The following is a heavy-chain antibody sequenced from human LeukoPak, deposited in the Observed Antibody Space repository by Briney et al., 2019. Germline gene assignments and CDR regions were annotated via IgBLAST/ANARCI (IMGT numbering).Heavy chain of an antibody. CDR2: ISTDGSTT. CDR1: GFTFSSFW. Sequence: GGSLRLSCAASGFTFSSFWIHWVRQAPGKGLVWVSRISTDGSTTTYADSVKGRFTISRDNAKNTAYLQMDSLRAEDTAVYYCAGGPAYWGQGSLVTVSS. CDR3: AGGPAY. D-gene: IGHD1-14*01. J-gene: IGHJ4*02. V-gene: IGHV3-74*01.